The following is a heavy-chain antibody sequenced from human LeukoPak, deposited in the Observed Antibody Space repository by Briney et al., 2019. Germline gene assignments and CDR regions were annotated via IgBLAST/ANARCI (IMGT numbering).Heavy chain of an antibody. CDR2: IYRGGHT. Sequence: GGSLRLSCAASGFTVSSKYMTWVRQAPGKGLEWVSVIYRGGHTYYADSVKGRFSISRDISKNTVYLQMNSLRAEDTAVYYCAKDLYPYCGGDCEAEYFQHWGQGTLVTVSS. J-gene: IGHJ1*01. CDR1: GFTVSSKY. CDR3: AKDLYPYCGGDCEAEYFQH. V-gene: IGHV3-53*05. D-gene: IGHD2-21*02.